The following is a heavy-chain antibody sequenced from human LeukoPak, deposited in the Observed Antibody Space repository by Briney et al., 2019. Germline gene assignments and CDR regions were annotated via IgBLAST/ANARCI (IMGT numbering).Heavy chain of an antibody. J-gene: IGHJ5*02. CDR1: GYTFSSYG. Sequence: ASVKVSCKASGYTFSSYGISWVRQAPGQGLEWMGWISAYNGNTNYAQKFQGRVTITADESTSTAYMELSSLRSEDTAVYYCARDKGVDPWGQGTLVTVSS. V-gene: IGHV1-18*01. CDR3: ARDKGVDP. CDR2: ISAYNGNT.